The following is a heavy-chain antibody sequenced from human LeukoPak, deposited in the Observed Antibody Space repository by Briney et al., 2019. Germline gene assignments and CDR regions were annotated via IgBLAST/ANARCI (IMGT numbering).Heavy chain of an antibody. Sequence: AGGSLRLPCAASGFTISNYEMNWVRQAPGKGLEWVSYISTSGRAIYYVDSVKGRFIISRDNSKNSLYLQMNSLRTEDTALYYCAKGYYYDSSGYINAFDYWGQGTLVTVSS. CDR2: ISTSGRAI. V-gene: IGHV3-48*03. CDR1: GFTISNYE. D-gene: IGHD3-22*01. CDR3: AKGYYYDSSGYINAFDY. J-gene: IGHJ4*02.